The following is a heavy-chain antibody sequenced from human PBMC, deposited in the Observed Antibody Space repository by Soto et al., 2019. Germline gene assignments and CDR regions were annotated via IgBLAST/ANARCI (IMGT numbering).Heavy chain of an antibody. CDR1: GFTFSSYS. Sequence: PGGSLRLSCAASGFTFSSYSMNWVRQAPGKGLEWVSYISSSSSTIYYADSVKGRFTISRDNARNSLYLQMNSLRAEDTAVYYCATSTGAPGNYWGQGTLVTVYS. D-gene: IGHD1-26*01. CDR3: ATSTGAPGNY. J-gene: IGHJ4*02. CDR2: ISSSSSTI. V-gene: IGHV3-48*01.